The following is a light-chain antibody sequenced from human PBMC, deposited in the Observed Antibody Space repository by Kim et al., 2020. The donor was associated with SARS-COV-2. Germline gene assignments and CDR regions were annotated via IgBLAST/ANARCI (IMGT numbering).Light chain of an antibody. J-gene: IGLJ3*02. CDR3: SSYTSSSTWV. Sequence: GQSITFSCTETSSDVGGYNYVTWYQQHPGKPPKLMIYEVSNRPSGVSNRFSGSKSGNTASLTISQLQAEDGADYYCSSYTSSSTWVFGGGTQLTVL. CDR2: EVS. CDR1: SSDVGGYNY. V-gene: IGLV2-14*03.